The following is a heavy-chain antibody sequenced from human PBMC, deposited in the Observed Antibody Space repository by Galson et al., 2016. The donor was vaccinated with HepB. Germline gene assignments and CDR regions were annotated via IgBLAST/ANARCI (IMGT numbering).Heavy chain of an antibody. CDR2: ISSSGSTI. D-gene: IGHD3-3*01. Sequence: SLRLSCAASGFTFSDYEMNWVRQAPGKGLEWVSYISSSGSTIYYADSVKGRFTISRDNAKNSLYLQMNSLRAEDTAVYLCARDNYDFWSGNFPHLFDYWGQGTPVTVSS. CDR1: GFTFSDYE. CDR3: ARDNYDFWSGNFPHLFDY. J-gene: IGHJ4*02. V-gene: IGHV3-48*03.